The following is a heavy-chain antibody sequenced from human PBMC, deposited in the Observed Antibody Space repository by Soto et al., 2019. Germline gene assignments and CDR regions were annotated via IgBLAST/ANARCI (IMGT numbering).Heavy chain of an antibody. D-gene: IGHD6-19*01. CDR1: GYTFTGYG. V-gene: IGHV1-18*01. CDR3: ARVDSSGWYEVRVDEPKFDY. CDR2: ISAYNGNT. Sequence: GASVKVSCKASGYTFTGYGISWVRQAPGQGLEWMGWISAYNGNTNYAQKLQGRVTMTTDTSTSTAYMELRSLRSDDTAVYYCARVDSSGWYEVRVDEPKFDYWGQGTLVPSPQ. J-gene: IGHJ4*02.